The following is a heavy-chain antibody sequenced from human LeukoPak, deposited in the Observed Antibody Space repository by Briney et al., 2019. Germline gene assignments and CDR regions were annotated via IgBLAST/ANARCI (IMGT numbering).Heavy chain of an antibody. J-gene: IGHJ4*02. CDR1: EFSVGSNY. CDR2: IYSGGST. Sequence: GGSLRLSCAASEFSVGSNYMTWVRQAPGKGLEWVSLIYSGGSTYYADSVKGRFTISRDNSKNTLYLQMNSLRSDDTAVYYCARTYSGYVFAPGDYWGQGTLVTVSS. V-gene: IGHV3-53*05. CDR3: ARTYSGYVFAPGDY. D-gene: IGHD5-12*01.